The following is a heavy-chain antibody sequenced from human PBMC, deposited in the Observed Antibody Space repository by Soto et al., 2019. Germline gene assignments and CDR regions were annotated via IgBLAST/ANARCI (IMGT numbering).Heavy chain of an antibody. J-gene: IGHJ3*01. CDR3: ARANYYDSSGSNVHL. CDR1: GFTVSSNY. Sequence: GGSLRLSCAASGFTVSSNYMSWVRQAPGKGLEWVSVIYSGGSTYYADSVKGRFTISRDNSKNTLYLQMNSLRAEDTAVYYCARANYYDSSGSNVHLWGQGTMVTVS. V-gene: IGHV3-66*01. D-gene: IGHD3-22*01. CDR2: IYSGGST.